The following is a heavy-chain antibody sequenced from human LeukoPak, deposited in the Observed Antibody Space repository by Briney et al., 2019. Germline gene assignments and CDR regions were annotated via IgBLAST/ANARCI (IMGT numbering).Heavy chain of an antibody. CDR3: AKDRRSSGWYIPFDY. CDR1: GFTFSSYW. D-gene: IGHD6-19*01. J-gene: IGHJ4*02. V-gene: IGHV3-74*03. Sequence: GGSLRLSCAVSGFTFSSYWMNWVRQVPGKGLVWVAHINTNGNSATYADFVKGRFTISRDNAKSTLYLQMNSLRAEDTAVYYCAKDRRSSGWYIPFDYWGQGTLVTVSS. CDR2: INTNGNSA.